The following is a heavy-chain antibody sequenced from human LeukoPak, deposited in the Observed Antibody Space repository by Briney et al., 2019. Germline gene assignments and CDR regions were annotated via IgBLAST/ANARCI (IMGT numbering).Heavy chain of an antibody. Sequence: GGSLRLSCAASGFTFSSYWMSWVRQAPGKGLEWVANIKQDGSEKYYVDSVKGRFTISRDNAKNSLYLQMNSLRAEDTAVYYCARVAGATVTYYYYYYMDVWGKGTTVTVSS. CDR3: ARVAGATVTYYYYYYMDV. J-gene: IGHJ6*03. CDR2: IKQDGSEK. D-gene: IGHD4-17*01. V-gene: IGHV3-7*01. CDR1: GFTFSSYW.